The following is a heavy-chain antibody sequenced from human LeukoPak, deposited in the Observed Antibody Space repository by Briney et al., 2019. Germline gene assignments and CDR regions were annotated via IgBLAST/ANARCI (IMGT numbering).Heavy chain of an antibody. D-gene: IGHD6-19*01. V-gene: IGHV4-59*01. Sequence: PSETLSLTCTVSGGSISSYYWSWIRQPPGKGLEWIGYIYYSGSTNYNPSLKSRVTISVDTSKNQFSLKLSSVTAADTAVYYCGSSDSSGWHDAFDIWGQGTMVTVSS. J-gene: IGHJ3*02. CDR1: GGSISSYY. CDR3: GSSDSSGWHDAFDI. CDR2: IYYSGST.